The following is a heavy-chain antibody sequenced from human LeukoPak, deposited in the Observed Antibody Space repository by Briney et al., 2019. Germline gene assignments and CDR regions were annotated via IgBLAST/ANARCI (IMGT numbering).Heavy chain of an antibody. D-gene: IGHD1-14*01. CDR1: LFTLSRYW. J-gene: IGHJ4*02. Sequence: GGAPRVSRVPPLFTLSRYWMHWVCQALGKGGVWVVSINEDGSTTSYADSVKCRFTISRDNVKNTLYLQMNGLRAEDTAVYYCARGGLEPVDYWGQGTLVTVSS. CDR3: ARGGLEPVDY. V-gene: IGHV3-74*01. CDR2: INEDGSTT.